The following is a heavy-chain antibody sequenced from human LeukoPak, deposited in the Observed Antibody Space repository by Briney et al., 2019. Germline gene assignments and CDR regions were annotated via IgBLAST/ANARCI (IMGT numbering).Heavy chain of an antibody. CDR2: IIPILGIA. D-gene: IGHD3-10*01. CDR1: GGTFSSYA. J-gene: IGHJ3*02. Sequence: SVKVSCKASGGTFSSYAISWVRQAPGQGLEWMGRIIPILGIANYAQKFQGRVTITADKSTSTAYMELSSLRSEDTAVYYCATDPPYGSGSYFDAFDIWGQGTMVTVSS. CDR3: ATDPPYGSGSYFDAFDI. V-gene: IGHV1-69*04.